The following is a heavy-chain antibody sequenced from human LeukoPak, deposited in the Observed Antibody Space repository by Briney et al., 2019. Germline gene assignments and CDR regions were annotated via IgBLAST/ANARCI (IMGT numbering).Heavy chain of an antibody. J-gene: IGHJ4*02. CDR1: GFTFSSYW. D-gene: IGHD3-3*01. CDR3: ARVLRFLEWFWFDY. Sequence: GGSLRLSCASSGFTFSSYWMSWVRQAPGKGLEWVANIKQDGSEKYYVDSVKGRFTISRDNAKNSLYLQMNSLRAEDTAVYYCARVLRFLEWFWFDYWGQGTLVTVSS. V-gene: IGHV3-7*01. CDR2: IKQDGSEK.